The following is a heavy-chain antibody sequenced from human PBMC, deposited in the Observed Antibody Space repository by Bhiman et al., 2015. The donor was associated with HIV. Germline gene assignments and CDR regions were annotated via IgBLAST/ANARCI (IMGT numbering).Heavy chain of an antibody. CDR2: IRSSANSYAT. D-gene: IGHD3-9*01. Sequence: EVQLVESGGGLVQPGGSLKLSCAASGFTFSGSAIHWVRQASGKGLEWVGRIRSSANSYATSYAASVKGRFTISRDDSKNMAFLQMSSLKIEDTAVYFCTRLGSDWGGDYWGQGTLVTVSS. J-gene: IGHJ4*02. CDR1: GFTFSGSA. V-gene: IGHV3-73*02. CDR3: TRLGSDWGGDY.